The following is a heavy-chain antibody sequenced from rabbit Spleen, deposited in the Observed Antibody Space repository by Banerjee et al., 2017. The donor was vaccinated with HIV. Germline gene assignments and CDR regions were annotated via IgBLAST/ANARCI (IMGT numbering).Heavy chain of an antibody. V-gene: IGHV1S40*01. Sequence: QSLEESGGDLVKPGGTLTLTCTASGFSFSSSDYMCWVRQAPGKGLEWISCIAGGGSDFTYSATWAKGRFTISSHNAQNTLYLQLNSLTAADTATYFCVREAGYGGYGDGNLWGPGTLVTVS. CDR2: IAGGGSDFT. CDR1: GFSFSSSDY. CDR3: VREAGYGGYGDGNL. D-gene: IGHD6-1*01. J-gene: IGHJ4*01.